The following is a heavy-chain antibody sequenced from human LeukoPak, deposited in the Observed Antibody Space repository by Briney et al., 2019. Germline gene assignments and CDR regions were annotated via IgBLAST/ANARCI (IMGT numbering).Heavy chain of an antibody. Sequence: SETLSLTCTVSGGSISYYYWSWIRQPAGKGLEWIGRIFGSGPTNYNPSLKSRVTISADTSKNQFSLKLSSVTAADTAVYYCARFGSGRFSGNDYWGQGTLVTVSS. CDR1: GGSISYYY. D-gene: IGHD3-10*01. J-gene: IGHJ4*02. CDR3: ARFGSGRFSGNDY. CDR2: IFGSGPT. V-gene: IGHV4-4*07.